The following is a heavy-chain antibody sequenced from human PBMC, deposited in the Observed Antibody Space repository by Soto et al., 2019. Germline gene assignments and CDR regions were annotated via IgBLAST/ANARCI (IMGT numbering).Heavy chain of an antibody. CDR1: GFTFSSYG. CDR2: IWYDGSNK. D-gene: IGHD2-15*01. CDR3: ARGGGYCSGGSCYPDAFDI. V-gene: IGHV3-33*01. J-gene: IGHJ3*02. Sequence: QVQLVESGGGVVQPGRSLRLSCAASGFTFSSYGMHWVRQAPGKGLEWVAVIWYDGSNKYYADSVKGRFTISRDNSKNKLSLQMNSLRAEDTAVYYCARGGGYCSGGSCYPDAFDIWGQGTMVTVSS.